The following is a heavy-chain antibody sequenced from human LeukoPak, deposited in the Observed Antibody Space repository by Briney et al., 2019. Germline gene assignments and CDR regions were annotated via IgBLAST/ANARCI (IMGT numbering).Heavy chain of an antibody. CDR2: ISYDGSNK. Sequence: GGSLRLSCAASGFTVSSYGMHWVRQAPGKGLEWVAVISYDGSNKYYADSVKGRFTISRDNSKSTLYLQMNSLRAEDTAVYYCAKVTWSYYIPLDYWGQGTLVTVSS. CDR1: GFTVSSYG. V-gene: IGHV3-30*18. D-gene: IGHD3-10*01. J-gene: IGHJ4*02. CDR3: AKVTWSYYIPLDY.